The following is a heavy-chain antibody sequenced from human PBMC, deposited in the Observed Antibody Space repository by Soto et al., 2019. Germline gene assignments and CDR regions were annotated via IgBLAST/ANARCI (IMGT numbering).Heavy chain of an antibody. CDR3: ASRYGFGFDY. CDR2: IYYSGCT. V-gene: IGHV4-59*08. D-gene: IGHD5-18*01. Sequence: QVQLQESGPGLVKPSETLSLTCTVSGGSISSYYWSWIRQPPGKGLEWIGYIYYSGCTNYIPSLKSRVTISVDTAKNQFSLKLSSVTAADTAVYYCASRYGFGFDYWGQGTLVTVSS. J-gene: IGHJ4*02. CDR1: GGSISSYY.